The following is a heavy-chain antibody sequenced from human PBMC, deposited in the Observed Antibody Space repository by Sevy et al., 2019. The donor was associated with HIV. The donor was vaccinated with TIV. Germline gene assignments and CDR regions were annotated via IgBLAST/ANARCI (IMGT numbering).Heavy chain of an antibody. V-gene: IGHV3-30*18. Sequence: GGSLRLSCAASGFTFSSYGMHWVRQAPGKGLEWVAVISYDGSNKYYADSVKGRFTISRDNSKNTLYLQMNSLRAEDTAVYYCAKAVRQQLVPYYFDYWGQGTLVTVSS. D-gene: IGHD6-13*01. CDR1: GFTFSSYG. CDR2: ISYDGSNK. J-gene: IGHJ4*02. CDR3: AKAVRQQLVPYYFDY.